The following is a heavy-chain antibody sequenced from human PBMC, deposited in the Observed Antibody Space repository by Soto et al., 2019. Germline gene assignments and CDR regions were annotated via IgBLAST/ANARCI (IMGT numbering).Heavy chain of an antibody. V-gene: IGHV1-69*13. CDR2: IIPIFGTA. J-gene: IGHJ5*02. CDR1: GGTFSSYA. CDR3: ARDRAYCGGDCYLTPFDP. D-gene: IGHD2-21*02. Sequence: ASVKVSCKAPGGTFSSYAISWVRQAPGQGLEWMGGIIPIFGTANYAQKFQGRVTITADESTSTAYMELSSLRSEDTAVYYCARDRAYCGGDCYLTPFDPWGQGTLVTVSS.